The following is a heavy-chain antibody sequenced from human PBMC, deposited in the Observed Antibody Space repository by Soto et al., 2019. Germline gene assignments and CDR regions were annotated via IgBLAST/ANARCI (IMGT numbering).Heavy chain of an antibody. D-gene: IGHD2-15*01. Sequence: QVQLVESGGGVVQPGRSLRLSCAASGFTFSSYGMHWVRQAPGKGLEWVAVIWYDGSNKYYADSVKGRFTISRDNSQNTLYLQMNSLRAEDTAVYYCARDGGYCSGGSCSSYYFDYWGQGTLVTVSS. CDR3: ARDGGYCSGGSCSSYYFDY. V-gene: IGHV3-33*01. J-gene: IGHJ4*02. CDR2: IWYDGSNK. CDR1: GFTFSSYG.